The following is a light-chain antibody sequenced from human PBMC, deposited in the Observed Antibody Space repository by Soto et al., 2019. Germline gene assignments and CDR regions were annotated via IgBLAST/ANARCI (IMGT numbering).Light chain of an antibody. V-gene: IGKV1-33*01. CDR3: QQYDNLPIT. J-gene: IGKJ5*01. CDR2: DAS. CDR1: QDISNY. Sequence: DIQMTQSPSSLSASVGDRVTITCQASQDISNYLNWYQQKPGKAPKLLIYDASNLETGVPSRFSGSGSGTDFKFTISSLQPEDIATYYCQQYDNLPITFGQGTRLEIK.